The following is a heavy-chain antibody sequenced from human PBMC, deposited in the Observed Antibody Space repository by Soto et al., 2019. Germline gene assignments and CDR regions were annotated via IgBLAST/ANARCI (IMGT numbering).Heavy chain of an antibody. CDR2: IYYSGST. V-gene: IGHV4-31*03. D-gene: IGHD3-10*01. Sequence: QVQLQESGPGLVKPSQTLSLTCTVSGGSISSGGYYWSWIRQHPGKGLEWIGYIYYSGSTYYNPSLKSRVTISVDTSKNQFSLKLSSVTAADTAVYYCARDLGPSSITMVRGVMGFDPWGQGTLVTVSS. CDR3: ARDLGPSSITMVRGVMGFDP. J-gene: IGHJ5*02. CDR1: GGSISSGGYY.